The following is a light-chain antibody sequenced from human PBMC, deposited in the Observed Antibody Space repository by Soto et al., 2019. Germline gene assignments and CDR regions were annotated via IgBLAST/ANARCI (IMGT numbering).Light chain of an antibody. CDR3: KNYNSYSLYT. Sequence: DIQMTQSPSTLSASVGDRVTITCRACQSFSSWLAWYQQKPGKAPKLLIYDASSLESGVPSRFSGSGSGTEFTLTISSLQPDDFATYYCKNYNSYSLYTFGQGTKLEIK. J-gene: IGKJ2*01. CDR1: QSFSSW. V-gene: IGKV1-5*01. CDR2: DAS.